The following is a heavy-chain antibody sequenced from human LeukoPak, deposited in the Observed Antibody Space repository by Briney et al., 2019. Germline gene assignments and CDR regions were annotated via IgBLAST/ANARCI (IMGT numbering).Heavy chain of an antibody. Sequence: GASVKVSCKASGYTFTDHYLHWLRQAPGQGLEYLGWINPNGGGTNFPQKFQGRVTLTIDTSVNTGYMEITKLTSDDTAVYYCARDDNYGILVNVDYWGQGTLVTVSS. D-gene: IGHD4-11*01. V-gene: IGHV1-2*02. CDR1: GYTFTDHY. J-gene: IGHJ4*02. CDR3: ARDDNYGILVNVDY. CDR2: INPNGGGT.